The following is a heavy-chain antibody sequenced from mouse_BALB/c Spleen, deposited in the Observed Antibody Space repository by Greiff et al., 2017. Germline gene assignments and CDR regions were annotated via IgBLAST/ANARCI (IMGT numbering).Heavy chain of an antibody. CDR3: ARGSYYAMDY. V-gene: IGHV1-31*01. Sequence: VQLQQSGPELVKPGASVKISCKASGYSFTGYYMHWVKQSHVKSLEWIGRINPYNGATSYNQNFKDKASLTVDKSSSTAYMELHSLTSEDSAVYYCARGSYYAMDYWGQGTSVTVSS. CDR1: GYSFTGYY. CDR2: INPYNGAT. J-gene: IGHJ4*01.